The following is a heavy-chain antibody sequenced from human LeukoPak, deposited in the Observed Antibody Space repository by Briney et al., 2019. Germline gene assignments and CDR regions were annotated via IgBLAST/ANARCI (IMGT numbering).Heavy chain of an antibody. CDR2: IYYSGTT. Sequence: SETLSLTCTVSGGSISSYYWSWIRQPPGKGLEWIGYIYYSGTTNYDPSLKSRVTISVDTSKNQCSLKLSSVTAADTAVYYCARGVYIAAAQYGYWGQGTLVTVSS. D-gene: IGHD6-13*01. V-gene: IGHV4-59*01. CDR3: ARGVYIAAAQYGY. CDR1: GGSISSYY. J-gene: IGHJ4*02.